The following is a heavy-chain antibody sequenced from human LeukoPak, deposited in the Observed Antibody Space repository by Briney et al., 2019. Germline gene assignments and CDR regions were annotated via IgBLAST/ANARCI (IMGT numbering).Heavy chain of an antibody. J-gene: IGHJ3*02. CDR2: IYYSGST. D-gene: IGHD3-10*01. CDR3: ARGTMVRGVIGAFDI. Sequence: MPSETLSLTCTVSGGSISSSSYYWGWIRQPPGKGLEWIGSIYYSGSTYYNPSLKSRVTISVDTSKNQFSLKLSSVTAADTAVYYCARGTMVRGVIGAFDIWGQGTMVTVSS. CDR1: GGSISSSSYY. V-gene: IGHV4-39*01.